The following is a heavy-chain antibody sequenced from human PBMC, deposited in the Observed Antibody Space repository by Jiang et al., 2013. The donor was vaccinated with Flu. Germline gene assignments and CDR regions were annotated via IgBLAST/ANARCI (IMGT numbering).Heavy chain of an antibody. CDR2: ITPNGGSI. Sequence: QLVESGGGLVQPGGSLRLSCSASGFTFSNYAMHWVRQTPGKGLEYVSAITPNGGSIYYADSVKGRFTISRDDSMNNLYLQMSSLRVEDTAVYYCVKVTAVAGYFDYWGQGTLVTVSS. D-gene: IGHD6-19*01. J-gene: IGHJ4*02. CDR3: VKVTAVAGYFDY. V-gene: IGHV3-64D*08. CDR1: GFTFSNYA.